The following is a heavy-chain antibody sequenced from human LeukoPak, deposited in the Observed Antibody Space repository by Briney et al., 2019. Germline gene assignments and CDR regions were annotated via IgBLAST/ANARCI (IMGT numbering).Heavy chain of an antibody. CDR3: AREDVVVPAADDAFDI. J-gene: IGHJ3*02. Sequence: SETLSLTCTVSGGSISSYYWSWIRQPPGKGLEWIGYIYYSGSTNYNPSLKSRVTISVDTSKNQFSLKLSSVTAADTAVYYCAREDVVVPAADDAFDIWGQGTMVTVSS. V-gene: IGHV4-59*01. CDR2: IYYSGST. D-gene: IGHD2-2*01. CDR1: GGSISSYY.